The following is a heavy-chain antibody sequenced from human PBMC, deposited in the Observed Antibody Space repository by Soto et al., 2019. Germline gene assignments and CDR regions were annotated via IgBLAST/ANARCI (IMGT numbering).Heavy chain of an antibody. CDR2: MNPNSGNT. Sequence: ASVKVSCKASGYTFTSYDINWVRQATGQGLEWMGWMNPNSGNTGYAQKFQGRVTMTRNTSISTAYMELSSLRSEDTAVYYCARGGQFDDFWSGYPPRSYYYYYMDVWGKGTTVTVS. CDR1: GYTFTSYD. CDR3: ARGGQFDDFWSGYPPRSYYYYYMDV. J-gene: IGHJ6*03. V-gene: IGHV1-8*01. D-gene: IGHD3-3*01.